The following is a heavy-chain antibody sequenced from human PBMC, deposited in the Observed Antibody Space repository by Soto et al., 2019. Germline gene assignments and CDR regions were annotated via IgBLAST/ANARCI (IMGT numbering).Heavy chain of an antibody. Sequence: EVQLVESGAGLVKPGGSLRLSCAASGFTFSNAWLNWVRQAPGKGLEWVGRIKSKTDGGTTDYAAPVKGRFTISRDDSKNTLYLQMNSLKTEDTAVYYCTTGYYDFWSGYLRYGMDVWGQGTTVTVSS. V-gene: IGHV3-15*07. CDR2: IKSKTDGGTT. J-gene: IGHJ6*02. CDR1: GFTFSNAW. D-gene: IGHD3-3*01. CDR3: TTGYYDFWSGYLRYGMDV.